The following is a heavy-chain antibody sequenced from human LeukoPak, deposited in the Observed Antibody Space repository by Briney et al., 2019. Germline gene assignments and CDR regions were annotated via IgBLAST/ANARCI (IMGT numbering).Heavy chain of an antibody. CDR3: AKPTYSSGSGFDY. CDR1: GFTFSSYG. V-gene: IGHV3-30*18. CDR2: ISYDGSNK. Sequence: GRSLILSWPASGFTFSSYGMHWVRQAPGKGLEWVAVISYDGSNKYYADSVKGRFTISRDNSKNTLYLQMNSLRAGDTAVYYCAKPTYSSGSGFDYWGQGTPVTVSS. J-gene: IGHJ4*02. D-gene: IGHD3-10*01.